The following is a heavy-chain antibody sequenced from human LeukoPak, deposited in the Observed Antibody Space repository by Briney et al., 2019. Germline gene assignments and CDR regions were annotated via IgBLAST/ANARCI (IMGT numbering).Heavy chain of an antibody. V-gene: IGHV4-59*08. D-gene: IGHD6-13*01. CDR2: IFYRGPT. CDR1: GGSISSYY. J-gene: IGHJ4*02. CDR3: ARVAAAGWEYFDY. Sequence: ASETLSLTCTVSGGSISSYYWSWIRQPPGKGLEWIGYIFYRGPTNYNPSLKSRVTISLDTSKNHFSLKMNSVSAADTAVYYCARVAAAGWEYFDYWGQGTLVTVSS.